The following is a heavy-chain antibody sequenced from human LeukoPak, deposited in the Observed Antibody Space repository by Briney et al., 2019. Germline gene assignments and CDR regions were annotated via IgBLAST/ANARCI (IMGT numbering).Heavy chain of an antibody. J-gene: IGHJ4*02. CDR2: IYTSGST. CDR3: ARASYSYDINGWVPFDY. Sequence: SETLSLTCAVSGNSISSGDNYWSWIRQPAGKGLEWIGRIYTSGSTNYNPSLKSRVTISGDTSKNQFSLRLSSVTAADTAVYYCARASYSYDINGWVPFDYWGQGTLVTVSS. V-gene: IGHV4-61*02. CDR1: GNSISSGDNY. D-gene: IGHD3-22*01.